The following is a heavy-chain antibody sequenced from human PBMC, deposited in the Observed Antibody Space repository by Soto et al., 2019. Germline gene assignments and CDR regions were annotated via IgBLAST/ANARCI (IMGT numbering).Heavy chain of an antibody. Sequence: PGESLKISCKGSGYSFTSYWIGWVRQMPGKGLEWMGIIYPGDSDTRYSPSFQGQVTISADKSISTAYLQWSSLKASDTAMYYCARLADIVLMVDPVLWYRDVWGKGTTVTVSS. CDR1: GYSFTSYW. D-gene: IGHD2-8*01. CDR3: ARLADIVLMVDPVLWYRDV. V-gene: IGHV5-51*01. CDR2: IYPGDSDT. J-gene: IGHJ6*03.